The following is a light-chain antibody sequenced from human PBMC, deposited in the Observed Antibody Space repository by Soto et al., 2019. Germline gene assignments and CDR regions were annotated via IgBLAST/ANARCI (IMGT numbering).Light chain of an antibody. CDR2: EGN. CDR1: RNSVGSYNL. J-gene: IGLJ1*01. V-gene: IGLV2-23*01. Sequence: QSVLTQPASVSGSPGQLITISCTGRRNSVGSYNLVSWYQQHPGKAPKLMIYEGNKRPSRVSNRFSGSKSGNTASLTISGLQAEDEADYYCCSYADSSTPYVFGTGTKLTV. CDR3: CSYADSSTPYV.